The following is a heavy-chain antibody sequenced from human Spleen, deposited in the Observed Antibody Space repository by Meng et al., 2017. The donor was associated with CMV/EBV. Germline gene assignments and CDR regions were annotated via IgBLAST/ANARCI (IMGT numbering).Heavy chain of an antibody. D-gene: IGHD2-2*01. CDR1: GYTFTSYG. V-gene: IGHV1-18*01. CDR2: ISAYNGNT. J-gene: IGHJ4*02. CDR3: ARVTSVGARGD. Sequence: ASVKVSCKASGYTFTSYGISWVRQAPGQGLEWMGWISAYNGNTNYAQKFQGRVTITADKSTSTAYMELSSLRSEDTAVYYCARVTSVGARGDWGQGTLVTVSS.